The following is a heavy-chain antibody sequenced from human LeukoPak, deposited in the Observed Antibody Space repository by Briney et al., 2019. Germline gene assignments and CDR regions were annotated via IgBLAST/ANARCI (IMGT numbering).Heavy chain of an antibody. CDR2: IYYSGST. J-gene: IGHJ4*02. Sequence: PSETLSLTCTVSGGSICSYYWSWIRQPPGKGLEWIGYIYYSGSTNYNPSLKSRVTISVDTSKNQFSLKLSSVTAADTAVYYCARQTTVVTIFFDYWGQGTLVTVSS. CDR3: ARQTTVVTIFFDY. V-gene: IGHV4-59*08. D-gene: IGHD4-23*01. CDR1: GGSICSYY.